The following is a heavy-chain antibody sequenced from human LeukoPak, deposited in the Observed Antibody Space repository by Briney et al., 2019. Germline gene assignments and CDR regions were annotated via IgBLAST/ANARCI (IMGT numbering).Heavy chain of an antibody. D-gene: IGHD3-3*01. CDR3: AGESGPFDY. J-gene: IGHJ4*02. CDR2: ISSSSSYT. CDR1: GFTFSDYY. V-gene: IGHV3-11*05. Sequence: GGSLRLSCAASGFTFSDYYMSWIRQAPGKGLEWVSYISSSSSYTNYADSVKGRFTISRDNAKNSLYLQMNSLRAEDTAVYYCAGESGPFDYWGQGTLVTVSS.